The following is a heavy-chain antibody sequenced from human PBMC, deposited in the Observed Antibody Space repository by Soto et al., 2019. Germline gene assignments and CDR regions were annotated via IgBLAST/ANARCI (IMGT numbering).Heavy chain of an antibody. CDR3: ARVGGDVGHPDYYYGMDV. V-gene: IGHV4-30-4*01. J-gene: IGHJ6*02. CDR1: GGSISRGDDY. CDR2: IYYSGST. D-gene: IGHD1-26*01. Sequence: SETLSLTCTVSGGSISRGDDYWSWIRQPPGKGLEWIGYIYYSGSTYYNPSLKSRVTISVDTSKNQFSLKLSSVTAADTAVYYCARVGGDVGHPDYYYGMDVWGQGTTVTVSS.